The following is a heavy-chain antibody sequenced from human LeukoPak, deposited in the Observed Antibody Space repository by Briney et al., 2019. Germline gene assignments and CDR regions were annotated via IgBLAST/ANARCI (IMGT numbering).Heavy chain of an antibody. V-gene: IGHV4-61*08. CDR3: ARGNRIDYYGSGSYFDWFDP. CDR1: GGSITSSGYY. J-gene: IGHJ5*02. Sequence: SETLSLTCTVSGGSITSSGYYWSWIRQLPGEGLEWIGYIYYSGSTNYNPSLKSRVTISVDTSKNQFSLKLSSVTAADTAVYYCARGNRIDYYGSGSYFDWFDPWGQGTLVTVSS. D-gene: IGHD3-10*01. CDR2: IYYSGST.